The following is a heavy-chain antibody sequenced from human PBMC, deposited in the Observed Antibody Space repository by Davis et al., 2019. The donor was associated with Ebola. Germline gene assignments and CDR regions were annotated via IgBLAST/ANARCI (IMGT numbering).Heavy chain of an antibody. D-gene: IGHD1-26*01. J-gene: IGHJ4*02. CDR1: GFTFSSYA. Sequence: GESLKISCAASGFTFSSYAMSWVRQAPGKGLEWVSAISGSGGSTYYADSVKGRFTISRDNAKNSLYLQMNSLRAEDTAVYYCARERAIVYFDYWGQGTLVTVFS. CDR2: ISGSGGST. CDR3: ARERAIVYFDY. V-gene: IGHV3-23*01.